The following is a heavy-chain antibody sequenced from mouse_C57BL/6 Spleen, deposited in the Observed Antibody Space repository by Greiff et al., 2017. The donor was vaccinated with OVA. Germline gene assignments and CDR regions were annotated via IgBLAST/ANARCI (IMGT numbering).Heavy chain of an antibody. V-gene: IGHV1-26*01. CDR2: INPNNGGT. Sequence: EVQLQQSGPELVKPGASVKISCKASGYTFTDYYMNWVKQSHGKSLEWIVDINPNNGGTSYNQKFKGKATLTVDKSSSTAYMELRSLTSEDSAVYYCARIVAKNFDYWGQGTTLTVSS. J-gene: IGHJ2*01. CDR1: GYTFTDYY. CDR3: ARIVAKNFDY. D-gene: IGHD1-1*01.